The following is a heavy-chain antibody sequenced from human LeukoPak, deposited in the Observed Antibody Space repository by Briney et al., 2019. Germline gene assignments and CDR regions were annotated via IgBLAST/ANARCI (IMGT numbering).Heavy chain of an antibody. J-gene: IGHJ3*02. CDR1: GGSISSGDYY. Sequence: SETLSLTCTVSGGSISSGDYYWSWIRQPPGKGLEWIGYIYYTGSTYYNPSLKSRVTMSVDTSKNQFSLKLSSVTAADTAVYYCARRNRRWLQLRSDAFDIWGQGTMVTVSS. CDR2: IYYTGST. CDR3: ARRNRRWLQLRSDAFDI. V-gene: IGHV4-30-4*01. D-gene: IGHD5-24*01.